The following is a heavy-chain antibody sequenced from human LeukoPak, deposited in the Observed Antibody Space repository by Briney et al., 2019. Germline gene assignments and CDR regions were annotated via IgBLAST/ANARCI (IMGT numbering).Heavy chain of an antibody. D-gene: IGHD3-22*01. CDR2: INHSGST. V-gene: IGHV4-34*01. CDR3: ARDGVYDSSGYQKYYFDY. J-gene: IGHJ4*02. CDR1: GGSFSGYY. Sequence: PSETPSLTCAVYGGSFSGYYWSWIRQPPGKGLEWIGEINHSGSTNYNPSLKSRVTISVDTSKNQFSLKLSSVTAADTAVYYCARDGVYDSSGYQKYYFDYWGQGTLVTVSS.